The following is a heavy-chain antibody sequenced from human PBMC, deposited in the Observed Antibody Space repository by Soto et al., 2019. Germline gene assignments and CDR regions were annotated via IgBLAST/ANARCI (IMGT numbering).Heavy chain of an antibody. CDR1: GFSLSTSGVG. J-gene: IGHJ4*02. V-gene: IGHV2-5*02. CDR2: IYWDDDK. CDR3: AHRGDRYCSSTSCYAPCDY. Sequence: QITLKESGPTLVKPTQTLTLTCTFSGFSLSTSGVGVGWIRQPPGKALEWLALIYWDDDKRYSPSLKSRLTITKDTSKNQVVLTMTNMDPVDTATYYCAHRGDRYCSSTSCYAPCDYWGQGTLVTVSS. D-gene: IGHD2-2*01.